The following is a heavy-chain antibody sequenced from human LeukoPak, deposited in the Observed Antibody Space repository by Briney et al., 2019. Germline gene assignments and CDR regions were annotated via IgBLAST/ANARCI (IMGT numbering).Heavy chain of an antibody. V-gene: IGHV4-59*01. CDR2: IYNSGIT. J-gene: IGHJ3*02. CDR1: GGSISSSY. D-gene: IGHD4-23*01. CDR3: AREVAVEDAFDI. Sequence: SETLSLTCTASGGSISSSYWNWIRQAPGKGLEWIGYIYNSGITNYNPSLKSRVTILVDMSQNQFSLRLTSVTAADTAVYYCAREVAVEDAFDIWGQGTKVTVSS.